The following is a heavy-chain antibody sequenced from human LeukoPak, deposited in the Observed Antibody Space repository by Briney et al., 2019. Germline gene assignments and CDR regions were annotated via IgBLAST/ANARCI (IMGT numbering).Heavy chain of an antibody. D-gene: IGHD6-19*01. CDR2: IRYDGSNK. V-gene: IGHV3-30*02. CDR1: GFTFSSYG. J-gene: IGHJ4*02. Sequence: SGGSLRLSCAASGFTFSSYGMHWVRQAPGKGLEGVAFIRYDGSNKYYADSVKGRFTISRDNSKNTLYLQMNSLRAEDTAVYYCARDPQDDSSGSGDYWGQGTLVTVSS. CDR3: ARDPQDDSSGSGDY.